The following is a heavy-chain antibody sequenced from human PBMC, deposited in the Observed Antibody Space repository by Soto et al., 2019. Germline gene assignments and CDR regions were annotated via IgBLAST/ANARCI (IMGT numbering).Heavy chain of an antibody. CDR2: INHSGST. J-gene: IGHJ5*02. D-gene: IGHD3-10*01. CDR3: ARVRAYYYGSGSYYPRSNWFDP. V-gene: IGHV4-34*01. Sequence: SETLSLTCAVYGGSFSGYYWSWIRQPPGKGLEWIGEINHSGSTNYNPSLKSRVTISVDTSKNQFSLKLSSVTAADTAVYYCARVRAYYYGSGSYYPRSNWFDPWGKGTLVTVSS. CDR1: GGSFSGYY.